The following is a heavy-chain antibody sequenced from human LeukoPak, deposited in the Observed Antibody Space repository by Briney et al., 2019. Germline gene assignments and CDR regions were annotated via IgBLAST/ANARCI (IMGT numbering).Heavy chain of an antibody. V-gene: IGHV1-46*01. CDR1: GYTFTSYY. D-gene: IGHD5-18*01. CDR3: AREFAHVDTAMVFDY. Sequence: GASVKVSCKASGYTFTSYYIHWVRQAPGQGPEWMGIINPSGGSTSYAQKFQGRVTMTRDTSTSTVYMELSSLRSEDTAVYYCAREFAHVDTAMVFDYWGQGTLVTVSS. CDR2: INPSGGST. J-gene: IGHJ4*02.